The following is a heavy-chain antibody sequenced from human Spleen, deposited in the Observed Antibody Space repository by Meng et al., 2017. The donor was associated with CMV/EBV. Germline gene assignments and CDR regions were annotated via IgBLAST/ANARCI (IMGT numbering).Heavy chain of an antibody. J-gene: IGHJ3*02. D-gene: IGHD3/OR15-3a*01. CDR2: INSDGSST. Sequence: GESLKISCAASGFTFSRYWMHWVRQAPGKGLVWVSRINSDGSSTSYADSVKGRFTISRDNSKNTLYLQMNSLKAEDTAVYYCARPSVFGHAFDIWGQGTMVTVSS. V-gene: IGHV3-74*01. CDR3: ARPSVFGHAFDI. CDR1: GFTFSRYW.